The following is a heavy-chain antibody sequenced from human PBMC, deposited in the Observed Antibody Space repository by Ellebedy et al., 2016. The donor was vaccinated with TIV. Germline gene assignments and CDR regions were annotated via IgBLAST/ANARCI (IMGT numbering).Heavy chain of an antibody. V-gene: IGHV3-48*03. Sequence: PGGSLRLSCAASGFSFSSYEMNWVRQAPGKGLEWVSSIRGSESTVYYADSVKGRFTTSRDNAKNSLYLQMNSLRAEDTAVYYCARDASGSSWYVGYYFGMDVWGPGTTVTVSS. CDR1: GFSFSSYE. D-gene: IGHD6-13*01. J-gene: IGHJ6*02. CDR2: IRGSESTV. CDR3: ARDASGSSWYVGYYFGMDV.